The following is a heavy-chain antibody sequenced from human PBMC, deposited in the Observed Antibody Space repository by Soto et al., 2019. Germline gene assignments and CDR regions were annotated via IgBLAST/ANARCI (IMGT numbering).Heavy chain of an antibody. D-gene: IGHD6-6*01. CDR2: TYFRSKWYN. CDR1: GDSVSNTSAA. CDR3: ARAKRPAYYYGMDV. J-gene: IGHJ6*02. Sequence: PSPTLSLTCAISGDSVSNTSAAWIWIRQSPSRGLEWLGRTYFRSKWYNDYAVSLKSRITINPDTSKNQFSLQLNSVTPEDTAVYYCARAKRPAYYYGMDVWGQGTTVTVSS. V-gene: IGHV6-1*01.